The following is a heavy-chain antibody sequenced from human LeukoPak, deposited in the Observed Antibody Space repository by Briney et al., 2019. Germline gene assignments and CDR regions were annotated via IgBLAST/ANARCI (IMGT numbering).Heavy chain of an antibody. CDR3: ARDLTGPEGY. CDR1: GGSISSGGYS. J-gene: IGHJ4*02. D-gene: IGHD1-14*01. Sequence: PSQTLSLTCAVSGGSISSGGYSWSWIRQPPGKGLEWIGYIYHSGSTYYNPSLKSRVTISVDRSKNQFSLKLSSVTAADTAVYYCARDLTGPEGYWGQGTLVTVSS. V-gene: IGHV4-30-2*01. CDR2: IYHSGST.